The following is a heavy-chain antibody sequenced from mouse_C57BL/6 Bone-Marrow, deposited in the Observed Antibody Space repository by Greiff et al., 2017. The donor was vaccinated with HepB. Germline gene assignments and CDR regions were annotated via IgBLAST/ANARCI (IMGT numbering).Heavy chain of an antibody. D-gene: IGHD1-1*02. CDR1: GYSFTGYY. CDR2: INPSTGGT. Sequence: VQLQQSGPELVKPGASVKISCKASGYSFTGYYMNWVKQSPEKSLEWIGEINPSTGGTTYNQKFKAKATLTVDKSSSTAYMQLKSLTSEDSAVYYCAIAVGAMDYWGQGTSVFFFS. V-gene: IGHV1-42*01. J-gene: IGHJ4*01. CDR3: AIAVGAMDY.